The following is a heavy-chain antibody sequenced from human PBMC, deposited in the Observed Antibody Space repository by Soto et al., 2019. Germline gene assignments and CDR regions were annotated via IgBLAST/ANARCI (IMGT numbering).Heavy chain of an antibody. D-gene: IGHD3-10*02. CDR3: ARSGDNYNVLDY. J-gene: IGHJ4*02. V-gene: IGHV3-11*06. CDR2: SSNSGTFT. Sequence: PWGSLRLSCEGSGFTFIDYYIIWIRQAPGRWLEWISYSSNSGTFTRYSDSVKGRFSISRDNTKNFLYLQMNSLRAEDTAVYYCARSGDNYNVLDYWGQGTPVTVSS. CDR1: GFTFIDYY.